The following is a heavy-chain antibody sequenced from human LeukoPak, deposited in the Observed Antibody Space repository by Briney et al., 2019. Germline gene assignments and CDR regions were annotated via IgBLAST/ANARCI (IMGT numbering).Heavy chain of an antibody. V-gene: IGHV3-23*01. D-gene: IGHD2-2*01. CDR1: GFTFSSHV. CDR3: AKGGYCSSTSCYVGWFDP. J-gene: IGHJ5*02. CDR2: ISGGGGST. Sequence: GGSLRLSCAAPGFTFSSHVMNWFRQAPGKGLKWVSVISGGGGSTYYADSVKGRFTISRDNSKNKLFLQMNSLRAGDTAVYYCAKGGYCSSTSCYVGWFDPWGQGTLVTVSS.